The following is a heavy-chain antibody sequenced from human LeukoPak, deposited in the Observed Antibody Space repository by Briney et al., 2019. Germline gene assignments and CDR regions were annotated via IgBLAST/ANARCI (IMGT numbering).Heavy chain of an antibody. CDR2: ISGTSGRT. CDR3: AKDRSGTTAARVYDY. Sequence: GGSLRLSCAASGFTFSSYAMNWVRQAPGKGLQWLSSISGTSGRTEYADSVKGRFTISRDNSKNMVYLQMNSLRAEDTAVYYCAKDRSGTTAARVYDYWGQGTLVTVSS. CDR1: GFTFSSYA. J-gene: IGHJ4*02. D-gene: IGHD6-6*01. V-gene: IGHV3-23*01.